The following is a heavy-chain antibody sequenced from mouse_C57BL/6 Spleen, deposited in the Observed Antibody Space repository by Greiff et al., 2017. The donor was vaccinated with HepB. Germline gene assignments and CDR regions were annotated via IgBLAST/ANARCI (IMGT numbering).Heavy chain of an antibody. CDR3: TREKGLT. V-gene: IGHV6-3*01. CDR1: GFTFSNYW. D-gene: IGHD1-3*01. CDR2: IRLKSDNYAT. J-gene: IGHJ2*01. Sequence: EVKVEESGGGLVQPGGSMKLSCVASGFTFSNYWMNWVRQSPEKGLEWVAQIRLKSDNYATHYAESVKGRFTISRDDSKSSVYLQMNNLRAEDTGIYYCTREKGLTWGQGTTLTVSS.